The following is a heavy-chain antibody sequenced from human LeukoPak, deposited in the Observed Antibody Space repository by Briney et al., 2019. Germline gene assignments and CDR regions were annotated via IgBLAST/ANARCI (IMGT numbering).Heavy chain of an antibody. CDR3: AQSGPGAFDI. Sequence: WVAVISYDGSNKYYADSVKGRFTISRDNSKNTLYLQMNSLRAEDTAVYYCAQSGPGAFDIWGQGTMVTVSS. CDR2: ISYDGSNK. V-gene: IGHV3-30-3*01. J-gene: IGHJ3*02. D-gene: IGHD3-3*01.